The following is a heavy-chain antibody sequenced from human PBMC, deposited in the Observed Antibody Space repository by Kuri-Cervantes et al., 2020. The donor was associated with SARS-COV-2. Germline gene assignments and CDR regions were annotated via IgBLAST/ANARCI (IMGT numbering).Heavy chain of an antibody. Sequence: SETLSLTCTVSGGSISSGDYYWSWIRQPPGKGLEWIGYIYYSGTTSYNPSLKSRLTISTDTSRNQFSLRLNSVTAADTAVYYCARDRKTVGWYFDLWGRGTLVTVSS. D-gene: IGHD4-11*01. CDR3: ARDRKTVGWYFDL. J-gene: IGHJ2*01. CDR1: GGSISSGDYY. CDR2: IYYSGTT. V-gene: IGHV4-61*08.